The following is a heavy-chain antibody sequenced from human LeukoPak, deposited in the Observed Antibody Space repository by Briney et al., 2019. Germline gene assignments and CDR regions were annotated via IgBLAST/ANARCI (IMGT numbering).Heavy chain of an antibody. CDR3: ARLDYGSGSLYFDY. Sequence: SETLSLTCTVSGGSISSYYWSWIRQPPGKGLEWIGYSYYSGSTNYNPSLKSRVTISVDTSKNHFSLKLSSVTAADTAVYYCARLDYGSGSLYFDYWGQGTLVTVSS. CDR1: GGSISSYY. V-gene: IGHV4-59*08. CDR2: SYYSGST. D-gene: IGHD3-10*01. J-gene: IGHJ4*02.